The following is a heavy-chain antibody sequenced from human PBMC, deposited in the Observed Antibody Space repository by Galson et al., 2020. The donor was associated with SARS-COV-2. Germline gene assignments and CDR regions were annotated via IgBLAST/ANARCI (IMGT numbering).Heavy chain of an antibody. D-gene: IGHD6-19*01. CDR2: IYPSDSET. CDR1: GYRFTSYW. V-gene: IGHV5-51*01. Sequence: HGESLKISCKGSGYRFTSYWIGWVRQMPGKGLEWMGIIYPSDSETRYSPSFQGQVTISVDRSINTAYLQWSTLKASDSAIYYCARTDSGWYRHFELWGQGTLVTVSS. CDR3: ARTDSGWYRHFEL. J-gene: IGHJ4*02.